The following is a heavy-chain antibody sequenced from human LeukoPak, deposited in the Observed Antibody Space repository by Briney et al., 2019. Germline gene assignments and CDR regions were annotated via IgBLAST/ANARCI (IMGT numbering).Heavy chain of an antibody. D-gene: IGHD6-19*01. CDR3: AKNNRQWLVQFAFDI. V-gene: IGHV3-30*18. Sequence: PGRSLRLSCAASGFTFSSYGMHWVRQAPGKGLEWVAVISYDGSNKYYADSVKGRFTISRDNSKNTLYLQMNSLRAEDTAVYYCAKNNRQWLVQFAFDIWGLGTMVTVSS. CDR2: ISYDGSNK. J-gene: IGHJ3*02. CDR1: GFTFSSYG.